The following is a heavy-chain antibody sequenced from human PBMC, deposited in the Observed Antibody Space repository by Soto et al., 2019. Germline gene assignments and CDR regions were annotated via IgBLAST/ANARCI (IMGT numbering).Heavy chain of an antibody. CDR3: AKKVNSGSGSQYFDY. CDR1: GFTFSSYS. J-gene: IGHJ4*02. V-gene: IGHV3-23*01. Sequence: GSLRLSCVASGFTFSSYSMSWVRQAPGKGLEWVSGFRAGGDDGTTYYADSVKGRFTISRDNSKNTLFLQMNSLRAEDTAIYYCAKKVNSGSGSQYFDYFGQGTLVTVSS. CDR2: FRAGGDDGTT. D-gene: IGHD3-10*01.